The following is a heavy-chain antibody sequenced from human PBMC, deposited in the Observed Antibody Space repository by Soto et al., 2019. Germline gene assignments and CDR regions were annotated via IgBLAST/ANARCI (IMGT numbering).Heavy chain of an antibody. J-gene: IGHJ5*02. CDR3: ARVPRYTSDIVQVPAVMYEDWFVP. CDR2: IHTGDGDT. V-gene: IGHV1-3*04. D-gene: IGHD2-15*01. CDR1: GYSFSKYA. Sequence: QAQLVQSGAEVKKPGASVKLSCKASGYSFSKYAVQWVRQAPGQRLEWMGWIHTGDGDTKFSQKFHDRVTITRDTSATTVYMALSSLRSEDTAIYYSARVPRYTSDIVQVPAVMYEDWFVPWGQGTLVTVSS.